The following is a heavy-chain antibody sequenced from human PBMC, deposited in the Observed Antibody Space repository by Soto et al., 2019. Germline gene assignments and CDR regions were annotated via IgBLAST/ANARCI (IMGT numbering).Heavy chain of an antibody. D-gene: IGHD6-13*01. CDR3: ARWASSWYDY. Sequence: PSETLSLTCAVYGGSFSGYYWSWIRQPPGKGLEWIGEINHSGSTNYNPSLKSRVTISVDTSKNQFSLKLSSVTAADTAVYYCARWASSWYDYWGQGTLVTVSS. CDR1: GGSFSGYY. CDR2: INHSGST. J-gene: IGHJ4*02. V-gene: IGHV4-34*01.